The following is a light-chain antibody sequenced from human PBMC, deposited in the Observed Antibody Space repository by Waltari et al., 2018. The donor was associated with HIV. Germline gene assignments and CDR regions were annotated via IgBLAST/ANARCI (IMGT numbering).Light chain of an antibody. CDR1: QNIGSW. V-gene: IGKV1-12*01. J-gene: IGKJ1*01. Sequence: DIQMTQSPSSVSASVGDRVTITCRASQNIGSWLAWYQQKPGKAPKLLIYGASSLQSGVPSRFGGSGSGTDFTLTISSLQPEDFATYYCQQANGFPWTFGQGTKVGIK. CDR2: GAS. CDR3: QQANGFPWT.